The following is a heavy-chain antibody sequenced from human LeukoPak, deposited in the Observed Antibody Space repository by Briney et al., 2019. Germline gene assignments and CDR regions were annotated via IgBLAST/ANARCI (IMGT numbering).Heavy chain of an antibody. CDR1: GGSISSYY. Sequence: SETLSLTCTVSGGSISSYYWSWIRQPPGKGLEWIGYIYYSGSTNYNPSLKSRVTISVDTSKNQFSLKLRSVTAADTAVYYCARREVETTFYYFYYMDVWGKGTTVTV. CDR2: IYYSGST. CDR3: ARREVETTFYYFYYMDV. D-gene: IGHD2/OR15-2a*01. J-gene: IGHJ6*03. V-gene: IGHV4-59*12.